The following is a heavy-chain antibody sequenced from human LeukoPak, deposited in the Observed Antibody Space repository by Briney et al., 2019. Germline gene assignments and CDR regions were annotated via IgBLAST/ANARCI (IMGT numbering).Heavy chain of an antibody. Sequence: PGGSLRLSCAASGFTFSSYSMNWVRQAPGKGLEWVSSISSSSSYIYYEDSVKGRFTISRDNAKNSLFLQMNSLRAEDTAVYYCATDESWNDCWGEGTLVTVSS. CDR1: GFTFSSYS. CDR2: ISSSSSYI. D-gene: IGHD1-1*01. CDR3: ATDESWNDC. V-gene: IGHV3-21*01. J-gene: IGHJ4*02.